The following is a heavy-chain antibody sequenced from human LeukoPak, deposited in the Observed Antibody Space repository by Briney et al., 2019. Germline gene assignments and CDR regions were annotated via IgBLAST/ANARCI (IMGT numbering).Heavy chain of an antibody. D-gene: IGHD2-21*01. CDR2: IYYSGST. CDR3: ARGRDLAFDY. J-gene: IGHJ4*02. V-gene: IGHV4-59*08. Sequence: MASETLSLTCTVSGGSISSYYWSWIRQPPGKGLEWIGHIYYSGSTNYNPSLKSRVTISVDTSKNQFSLKLSSVTAADTAVYYCARGRDLAFDYWGQGTLVTVSS. CDR1: GGSISSYY.